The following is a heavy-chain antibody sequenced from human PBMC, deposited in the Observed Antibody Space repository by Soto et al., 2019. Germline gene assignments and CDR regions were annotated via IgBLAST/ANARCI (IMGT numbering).Heavy chain of an antibody. CDR3: ARGAAVAGGHNLFDP. D-gene: IGHD6-19*01. CDR2: INPSGGGT. Sequence: VQLVQSGAEVKKPGATVKISCKVSGYTFTDYYMHWVQQAPGKGLEWMGIINPSGGGTTYAQNFQGRITMTRDTSTSTVYMQLSGLRSEDTAMYYCARGAAVAGGHNLFDPWGQGSLVTVSS. V-gene: IGHV1-46*01. CDR1: GYTFTDYY. J-gene: IGHJ5*02.